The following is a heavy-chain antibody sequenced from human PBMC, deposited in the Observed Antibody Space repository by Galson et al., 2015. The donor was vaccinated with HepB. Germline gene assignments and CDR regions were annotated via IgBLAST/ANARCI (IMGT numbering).Heavy chain of an antibody. J-gene: IGHJ6*02. CDR1: GFTFSSYA. V-gene: IGHV3-30-3*01. CDR2: ISYDGSNK. CDR3: ARDLGYDYGMDV. Sequence: SLRLSCAASGFTFSSYAMHWVRQAPGKGLEWVAVISYDGSNKYYADSVKGRFTISRDNSKNTLYLQMNSLRAEDTAVYYCARDLGYDYGMDVWGQGTTVTISS.